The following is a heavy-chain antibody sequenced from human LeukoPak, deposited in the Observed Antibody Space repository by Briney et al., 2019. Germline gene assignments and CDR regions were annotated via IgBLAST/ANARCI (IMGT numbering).Heavy chain of an antibody. D-gene: IGHD5-24*01. J-gene: IGHJ4*02. CDR3: ARVLGRAHVGY. V-gene: IGHV4-4*07. CDR2: IYTSGNT. Sequence: SETLSLTCTASGGSISSYYWSWIWQPAGKGLEWIGRIYTSGNTNYNPSLKSRVTMSVDTSKNQFSLKLSSVTAADTAVYYCARVLGRAHVGYWGQGTLVTVSS. CDR1: GGSISSYY.